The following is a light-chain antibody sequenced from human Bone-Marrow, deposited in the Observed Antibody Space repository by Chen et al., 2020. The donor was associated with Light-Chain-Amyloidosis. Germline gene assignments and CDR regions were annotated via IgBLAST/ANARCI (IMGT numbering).Light chain of an antibody. CDR2: LNSDGSH. CDR3: QMWGTGIQV. Sequence: QLVVTQSPSASASLGASVKLTCTLSSGHSNYAVAWHQQQPEKGPRYLMKLNSDGSHNKGDGIPDRFSGSSSGAGRYLTISSLQSEDEADYFCQMWGTGIQVFGGGTKLTVL. J-gene: IGLJ3*02. CDR1: SGHSNYA. V-gene: IGLV4-69*01.